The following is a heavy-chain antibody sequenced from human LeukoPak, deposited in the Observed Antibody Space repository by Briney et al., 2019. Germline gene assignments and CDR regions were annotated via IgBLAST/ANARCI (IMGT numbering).Heavy chain of an antibody. V-gene: IGHV3-64D*06. D-gene: IGHD6-13*01. CDR1: GFTFSSYA. Sequence: GGSLRLSCSASGFTFSSYAMHWVRQAPGKGLEYGSAISSNGGSTYYADSVKGRFTISRDNSKNTLYLQMSSLRAEDTAVYYCVKDRVSISSSGYFDYWGQGTLVTVSS. J-gene: IGHJ4*02. CDR3: VKDRVSISSSGYFDY. CDR2: ISSNGGST.